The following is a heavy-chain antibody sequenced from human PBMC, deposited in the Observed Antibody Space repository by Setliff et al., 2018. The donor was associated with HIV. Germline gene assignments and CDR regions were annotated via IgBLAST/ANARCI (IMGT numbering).Heavy chain of an antibody. CDR1: GFSVSRKY. J-gene: IGHJ4*02. CDR2: IYSAGSI. D-gene: IGHD3-16*01. CDR3: AREDLGGAPDY. V-gene: IGHV3-66*01. Sequence: PGGSLRLSCAASGFSVSRKYMSWVRQAPGKGLEWVSVIYSAGSIFYADSVKGRFTISRDIFKNTLYLQMDSLRAEDTGVYYCAREDLGGAPDYWGQGTLVTVSS.